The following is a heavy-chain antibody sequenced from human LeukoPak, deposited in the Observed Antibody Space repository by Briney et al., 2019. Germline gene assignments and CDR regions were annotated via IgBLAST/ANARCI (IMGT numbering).Heavy chain of an antibody. J-gene: IGHJ3*02. CDR1: GYTFSSYY. CDR2: IIPSDGFT. V-gene: IGHV1-46*01. D-gene: IGHD1-26*01. CDR3: ARGGGSIVGATSLTAFDI. Sequence: ASVKVSCKASGYTFSSYYVHWVRQAPGQGLEWMGMIIPSDGFTSYAQKFQGRVTMTRDMSTSTVYMELSSLRSDDTAVYYCARGGGSIVGATSLTAFDIWGQGTMVTVSS.